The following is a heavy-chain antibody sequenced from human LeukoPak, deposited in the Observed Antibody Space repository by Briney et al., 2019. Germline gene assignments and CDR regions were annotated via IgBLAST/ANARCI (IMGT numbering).Heavy chain of an antibody. J-gene: IGHJ4*02. CDR3: ARASGWYLLDY. Sequence: SETLSLTCTVSGGSISSGDYYWSWIRQPPGKGLEWIGEINHSGSTNYNPSLKSRVTISVDTSKNQFSLKLSSVTAADTAVYYCARASGWYLLDYWGQGTLVTVSS. V-gene: IGHV4-39*07. CDR1: GGSISSGDYY. D-gene: IGHD6-19*01. CDR2: INHSGST.